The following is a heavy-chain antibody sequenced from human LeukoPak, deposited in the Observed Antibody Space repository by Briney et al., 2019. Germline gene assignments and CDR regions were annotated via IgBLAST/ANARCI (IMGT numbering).Heavy chain of an antibody. CDR2: ISYTGTYI. CDR1: AFSLNAYN. D-gene: IGHD3-10*01. Sequence: KPGGSLRLSCAASAFSLNAYNMNWVRQAPGKGLEWVSSISYTGTYIYYADSVKGRFTISRDNAKNSLYLQMNSLRAEDTAVYYCGSTVREGEDQWGQGTLVTVSS. J-gene: IGHJ4*02. CDR3: GSTVREGEDQ. V-gene: IGHV3-21*04.